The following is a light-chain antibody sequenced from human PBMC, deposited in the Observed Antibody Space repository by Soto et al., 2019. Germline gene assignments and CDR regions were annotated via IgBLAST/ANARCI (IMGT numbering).Light chain of an antibody. V-gene: IGLV3-25*03. J-gene: IGLJ2*01. Sequence: SYELTQPPSVSVSPGQTARITCSGDALPKQYAYWYQQKPGQAPVLVIYKDSERPSGIPERFSGSSSGTTVTLTISGVQAEDEADYYCLSADSSGTYGDVVFGGGTKLTVL. CDR3: LSADSSGTYGDVV. CDR2: KDS. CDR1: ALPKQY.